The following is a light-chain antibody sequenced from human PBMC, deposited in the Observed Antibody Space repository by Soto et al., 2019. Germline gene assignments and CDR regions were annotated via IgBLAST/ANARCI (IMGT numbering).Light chain of an antibody. J-gene: IGLJ2*01. CDR2: DVS. CDR1: SSDVGGYNY. CDR3: SSYTSSSTLA. Sequence: QSALTQPASVSGSPGQSITISCTGTSSDVGGYNYVSWYQQHPGKAPKLMIYDVSNRPSGVSNRFSGSKSGNTASLTISGLQAEDEADYYCSSYTSSSTLAFCGGTKLTVL. V-gene: IGLV2-14*01.